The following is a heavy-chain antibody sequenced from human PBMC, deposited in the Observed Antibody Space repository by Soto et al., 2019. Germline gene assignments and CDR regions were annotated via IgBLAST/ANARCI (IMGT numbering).Heavy chain of an antibody. Sequence: GGSLRLSCAASGFTFSNYPMSWVRQAPGKGLEWVSGISGSGETPYYADSVKGRFTISRDNYKNMLYLQMNSLRAEDTAVYYCAKDRRITMVRGFLRSFDSYGHVNLVTVPS. V-gene: IGHV3-23*01. CDR3: AKDRRITMVRGFLRSFDS. J-gene: IGHJ4*01. CDR1: GFTFSNYP. CDR2: ISGSGETP. D-gene: IGHD3-10*01.